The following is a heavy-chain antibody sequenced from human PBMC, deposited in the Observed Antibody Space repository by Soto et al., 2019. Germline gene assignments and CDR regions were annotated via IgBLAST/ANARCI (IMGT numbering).Heavy chain of an antibody. Sequence: GGSLRLSCAASGFTFGGSAMHWVRQASGKGLEWVGHIRSKTNSYATAYAESVKGRFTISRDDSMNTAYLQMNSLKTEDTAVYFCTRQTDAVQWLVVPTDYNFDYWDQGTLVTVSS. CDR1: GFTFGGSA. CDR2: IRSKTNSYAT. D-gene: IGHD6-19*01. V-gene: IGHV3-73*01. CDR3: TRQTDAVQWLVVPTDYNFDY. J-gene: IGHJ4*02.